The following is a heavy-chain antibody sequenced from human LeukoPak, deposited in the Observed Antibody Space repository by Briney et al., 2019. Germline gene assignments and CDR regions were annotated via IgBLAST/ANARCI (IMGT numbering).Heavy chain of an antibody. CDR1: GFTFSTYW. CDR3: ARGFDGYPFGWWLDP. CDR2: VSADGSTT. D-gene: IGHD5-24*01. J-gene: IGHJ5*02. V-gene: IGHV3-74*01. Sequence: PGGSLRLSCVVSGFTFSTYWMHWVRQAPGKGLVWVSRVSADGSTTIYADSVKGRFTISRDNGINTVYLQMNSLRAEDTAVYYCARGFDGYPFGWWLDPWGQGTLVTVSS.